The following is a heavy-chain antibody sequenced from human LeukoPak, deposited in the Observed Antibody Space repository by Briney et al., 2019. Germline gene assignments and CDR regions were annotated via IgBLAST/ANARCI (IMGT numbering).Heavy chain of an antibody. CDR1: GFTFSSYS. V-gene: IGHV3-21*01. D-gene: IGHD5-12*01. CDR3: ARASGYDYRYYYYMDV. J-gene: IGHJ6*03. CDR2: ISSSSSYI. Sequence: GGSLRLSCAASGFTFSSYSMNWVRQAPGKGLEWVSSISSSSSYIYYADSVKGRFTISRDNAKNSLYLQMNSLRAEDTAVYYCARASGYDYRYYYYMDVWGKGTTVTVYS.